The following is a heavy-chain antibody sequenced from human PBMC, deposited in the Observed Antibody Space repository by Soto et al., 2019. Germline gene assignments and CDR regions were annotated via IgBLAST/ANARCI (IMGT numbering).Heavy chain of an antibody. V-gene: IGHV1-2*04. D-gene: IGHD1-1*01. CDR3: ARERGSGTTTYGMDV. J-gene: IGHJ6*02. Sequence: GXSVKVSCKASGYTLTGYYMHWVRQAPGQGLEWMGWINPNSGGAHYAQKFQGWVTMTRDTSISTAYMELSRLRSDATAVYYCARERGSGTTTYGMDVWGQGTTVTVSS. CDR2: INPNSGGA. CDR1: GYTLTGYY.